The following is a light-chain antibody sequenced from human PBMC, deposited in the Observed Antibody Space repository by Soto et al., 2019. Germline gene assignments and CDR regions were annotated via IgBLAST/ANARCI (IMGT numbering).Light chain of an antibody. CDR1: GSNIGNNY. CDR2: ENN. J-gene: IGLJ3*02. Sequence: QSVLTQPPSISAAPGQKVIISCSGSGSNIGNNYVYWYQQLPGTAPKLLIYENNKRPSGIPDRFSGSKSGTSAALDISGLQTGDEADYYCASWEARLKVFGGGTKLTVL. CDR3: ASWEARLKV. V-gene: IGLV1-51*02.